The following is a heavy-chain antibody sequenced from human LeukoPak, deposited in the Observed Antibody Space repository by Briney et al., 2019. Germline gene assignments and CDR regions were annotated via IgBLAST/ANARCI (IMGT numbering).Heavy chain of an antibody. J-gene: IGHJ4*02. CDR1: GFTFVSYG. Sequence: PGGSLRLSCATSGFTFVSYGMHWVRQVPGKGLEWVTFIRYDGSDQAYADSVKGRFTISRDNSKNTFYLHMTSLRREDTAVYYCAKDAHYLFGGKRDFYFGYWGQGALVTVSS. CDR3: AKDAHYLFGGKRDFYFGY. V-gene: IGHV3-30*02. CDR2: IRYDGSDQ. D-gene: IGHD4-23*01.